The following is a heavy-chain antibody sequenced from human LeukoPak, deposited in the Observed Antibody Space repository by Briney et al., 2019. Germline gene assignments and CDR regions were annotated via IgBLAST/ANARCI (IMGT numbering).Heavy chain of an antibody. J-gene: IGHJ4*02. CDR3: AKDRLSPKYYFDF. CDR2: ITVSGDST. V-gene: IGHV3-23*01. Sequence: GGSLRLSCAASGFTFSNYAMNWVRQAPGKGPEWVSSITVSGDSTYYADSVKGRFTISRDNSRNTLYLQMNSLRAEDTAVYYCAKDRLSPKYYFDFWGQGTLVTVSS. CDR1: GFTFSNYA.